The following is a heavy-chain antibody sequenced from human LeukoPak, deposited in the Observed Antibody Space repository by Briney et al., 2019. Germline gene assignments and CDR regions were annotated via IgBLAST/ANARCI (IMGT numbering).Heavy chain of an antibody. V-gene: IGHV3-23*01. CDR3: AKDQGVVVATEDAFDI. D-gene: IGHD6-19*01. CDR1: GFTFSSYA. Sequence: PGGSLRLSCAASGFTFSSYAMSWVRQAPGKGLEWVSAISSSGGSTYYADSVKGRFTISRDNSKNTLYLQMNSLRAEDTAVYYCAKDQGVVVATEDAFDIWGQGTMVTVSS. CDR2: ISSSGGST. J-gene: IGHJ3*02.